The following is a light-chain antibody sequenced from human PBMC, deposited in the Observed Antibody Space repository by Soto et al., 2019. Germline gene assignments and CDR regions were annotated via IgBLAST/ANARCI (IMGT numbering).Light chain of an antibody. Sequence: QSALTQPASVSGSPGQSITISCTGTSSDVGGYSYVSWYQQHPGKAPKLMIYDVSNRPSGVSNRFSGSKSGNTASLTISGLQAEDEADYYCSSYTSSSTRCVFGTGTKLTVL. CDR2: DVS. CDR3: SSYTSSSTRCV. V-gene: IGLV2-14*01. J-gene: IGLJ1*01. CDR1: SSDVGGYSY.